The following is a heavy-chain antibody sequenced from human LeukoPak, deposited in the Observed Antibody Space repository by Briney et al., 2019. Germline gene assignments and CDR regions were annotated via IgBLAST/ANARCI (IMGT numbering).Heavy chain of an antibody. D-gene: IGHD1-26*01. J-gene: IGHJ4*02. Sequence: ASVKVSCTVSGYTLTELSMHWVRQAPGKGLEWMGGFDPEDGETIYAQKFQGRVTMTEDTSTDTAYMELSSLRSEDTAVYYCATVARPLYSGLPHLADYWGQGTLVTVSS. V-gene: IGHV1-24*01. CDR3: ATVARPLYSGLPHLADY. CDR1: GYTLTELS. CDR2: FDPEDGET.